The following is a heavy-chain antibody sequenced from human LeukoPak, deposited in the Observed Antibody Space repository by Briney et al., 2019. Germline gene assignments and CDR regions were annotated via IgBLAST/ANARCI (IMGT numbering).Heavy chain of an antibody. D-gene: IGHD1-26*01. Sequence: ASVKVSCKTSGYAFSDYYTHWVRQAPGQGLEWMGWINPNSAATNYARRFQGRVTMTRDTSISTAYMELSRLTSDDTAVYYCARIRGGNNYHFDFWGQGTLVTVSS. J-gene: IGHJ4*02. CDR2: INPNSAAT. CDR1: GYAFSDYY. V-gene: IGHV1-2*02. CDR3: ARIRGGNNYHFDF.